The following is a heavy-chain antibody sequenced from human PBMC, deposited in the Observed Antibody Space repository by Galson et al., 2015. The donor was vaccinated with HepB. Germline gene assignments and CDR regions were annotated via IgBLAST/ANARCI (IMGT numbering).Heavy chain of an antibody. CDR3: ARGRGWSGYFDY. Sequence: TLSLTCAVSGGSISSGGYSWNWIRQPPGKGLEWIGYIYHSGSTYYNPSLKSRVTISVDRSKNQFSLKLSSVTAADTAVYYCARGRGWSGYFDYWGQGTLVTVSS. CDR2: IYHSGST. V-gene: IGHV4-30-2*01. J-gene: IGHJ4*02. CDR1: GGSISSGGYS. D-gene: IGHD1-26*01.